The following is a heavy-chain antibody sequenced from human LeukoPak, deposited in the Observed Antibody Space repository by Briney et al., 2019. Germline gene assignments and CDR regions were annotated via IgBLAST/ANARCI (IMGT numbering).Heavy chain of an antibody. J-gene: IGHJ5*02. D-gene: IGHD6-13*01. V-gene: IGHV3-21*01. Sequence: PGGSLRLSCAASGLTFSSYNMNWVRQAPGKGLEWVSSISSSSSYIYYADSMKGRFIISRDNAKSSVYLQMNSLRAEDTAVYYCAGGYSSSWYTFDPWGQGTLVTVSS. CDR1: GLTFSSYN. CDR2: ISSSSSYI. CDR3: AGGYSSSWYTFDP.